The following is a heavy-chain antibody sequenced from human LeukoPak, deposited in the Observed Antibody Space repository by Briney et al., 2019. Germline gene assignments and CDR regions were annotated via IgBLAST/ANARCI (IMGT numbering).Heavy chain of an antibody. CDR3: ARSLRGIAAAGFDY. CDR1: GGSISSYY. J-gene: IGHJ4*02. V-gene: IGHV4-59*01. Sequence: SETLSLTCNVSGGSISSYYWSWIRQPPGKGLEWIGYIYYSGSTNYNPSLKSRVTISVDTSKNQFSLKLSSVTAADTAVYYCARSLRGIAAAGFDYWGQGTLVTVSS. CDR2: IYYSGST. D-gene: IGHD6-13*01.